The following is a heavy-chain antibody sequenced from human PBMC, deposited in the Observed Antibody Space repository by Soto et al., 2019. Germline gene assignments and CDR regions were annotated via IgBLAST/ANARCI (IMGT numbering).Heavy chain of an antibody. Sequence: SETLSLTCTVSGGSISSYYWSWIRQPPGKGLEWIGYIYYSGSTNYNPSLKSRVTISVDTSKNQFSLKLSSVTAADTAVYYCARGGYCSSTSCYLFDWGQGTLVTVS. CDR3: ARGGYCSSTSCYLFD. J-gene: IGHJ4*02. D-gene: IGHD2-2*01. CDR1: GGSISSYY. CDR2: IYYSGST. V-gene: IGHV4-59*01.